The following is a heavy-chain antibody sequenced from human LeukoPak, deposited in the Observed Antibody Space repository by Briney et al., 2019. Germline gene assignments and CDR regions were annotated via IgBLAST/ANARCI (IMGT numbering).Heavy chain of an antibody. V-gene: IGHV1-2*02. CDR2: INPNSGGT. D-gene: IGHD6-6*01. CDR1: GYTFTGYY. Sequence: ASVKVSCKASGYTFTGYYMHWVRQAPGQGLEWMGWINPNSGGTNYAQKFQGRVTMTRDTSISTAYMELSRLRSDDTAVYYCARGHSSSSFSWHYYYYMDVWGKGTTVTVSS. J-gene: IGHJ6*03. CDR3: ARGHSSSSFSWHYYYYMDV.